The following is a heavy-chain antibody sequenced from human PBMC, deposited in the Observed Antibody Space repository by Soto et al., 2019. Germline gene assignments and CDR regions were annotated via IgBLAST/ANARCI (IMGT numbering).Heavy chain of an antibody. D-gene: IGHD3-9*01. CDR3: AKSPGRTGYFQMDV. CDR1: GFTFSTCG. J-gene: IGHJ6*02. CDR2: ISYDANNK. V-gene: IGHV3-30*18. Sequence: QVQLVESGGGVVQPGRSLRLSCVASGFTFSTCGMHWVRQAPGKGLEWVAIISYDANNKYYADSVKGRFTISRDNSKNTLYLQMNSLRAEDTAVYYCAKSPGRTGYFQMDVWGQGTTVTVSS.